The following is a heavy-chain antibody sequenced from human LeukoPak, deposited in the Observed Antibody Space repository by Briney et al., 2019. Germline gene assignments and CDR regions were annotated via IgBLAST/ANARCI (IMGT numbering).Heavy chain of an antibody. V-gene: IGHV3-21*01. J-gene: IGHJ4*02. Sequence: GGSLRLSCAASGFTFSSYSMNWVRQAPGKGLEWVSSISSSSSYIYYADSVKGRFTISRDNAKNSLYLQMNSLRAEDTAVYYCARDRPLCTNGVCYTRAYDYWGQGTPVTVSS. CDR1: GFTFSSYS. CDR3: ARDRPLCTNGVCYTRAYDY. CDR2: ISSSSSYI. D-gene: IGHD2-8*01.